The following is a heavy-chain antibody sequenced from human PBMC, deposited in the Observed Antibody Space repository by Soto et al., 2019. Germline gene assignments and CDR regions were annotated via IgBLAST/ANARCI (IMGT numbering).Heavy chain of an antibody. V-gene: IGHV3-74*01. CDR2: ISGDGSST. D-gene: IGHD1-7*01. CDR1: GFIFRSYG. Sequence: GGSLRLSCAASGFIFRSYGMYWIRQAPGKGLEWVSRISGDGSSTTYADSVRGRFTISRDNAKNTVYLQMDSLRAEDTAVYYCARSLPGTYGAFDLWGQGTMVTVSS. CDR3: ARSLPGTYGAFDL. J-gene: IGHJ3*01.